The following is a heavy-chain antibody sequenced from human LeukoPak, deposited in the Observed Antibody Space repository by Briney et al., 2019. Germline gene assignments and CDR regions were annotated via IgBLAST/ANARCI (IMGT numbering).Heavy chain of an antibody. CDR1: GGTFSSYA. J-gene: IGHJ4*02. CDR2: IIPIFGTA. D-gene: IGHD4-23*01. Sequence: GSSVKVSCKASGGTFSSYAISWVRQAPGQGLEWMGRIIPIFGTANYAQKFQGRVTITTDESTSTAYMELSSLRSEDTAVYYCASDAGSAGGTSNGSPSIDYWGQGTLVTVSS. V-gene: IGHV1-69*05. CDR3: ASDAGSAGGTSNGSPSIDY.